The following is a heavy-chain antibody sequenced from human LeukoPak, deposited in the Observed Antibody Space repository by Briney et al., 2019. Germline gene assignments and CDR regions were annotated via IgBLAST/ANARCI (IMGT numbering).Heavy chain of an antibody. J-gene: IGHJ4*02. CDR2: ISGSGGST. CDR3: AKGPNLVLRYFDWVPDCYFDY. Sequence: GSLRLSCAASGFTFSSYAMSWVRQAPGKGLEWVSAISGSGGSTYYADSVKGRFTISRDNSKNTLYLQMNSLRAEDTAVYYCAKGPNLVLRYFDWVPDCYFDYWGQGTLVTVSS. D-gene: IGHD3-9*01. V-gene: IGHV3-23*01. CDR1: GFTFSSYA.